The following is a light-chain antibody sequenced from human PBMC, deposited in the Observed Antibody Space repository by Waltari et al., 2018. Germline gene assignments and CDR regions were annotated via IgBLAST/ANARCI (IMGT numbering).Light chain of an antibody. CDR1: QSLLHRNGYNY. J-gene: IGKJ4*01. Sequence: DIVLTQSPLSLPVTPGEPASISCRSSQSLLHRNGYNYLDWYLQKPGQSPQLLIYCGSTRASGVPDRFSGSGSGTDCTLNISRVEAEDVGVYYCMQPLQTPFTFGGGTKVEIK. V-gene: IGKV2-28*01. CDR3: MQPLQTPFT. CDR2: CGS.